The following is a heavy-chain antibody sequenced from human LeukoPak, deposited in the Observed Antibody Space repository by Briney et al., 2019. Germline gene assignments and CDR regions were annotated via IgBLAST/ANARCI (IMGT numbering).Heavy chain of an antibody. V-gene: IGHV3-23*01. D-gene: IGHD2-15*01. CDR1: GFTFSSYV. Sequence: PGGSLRLSCAASGFTFSSYVRSWVRQAPGKGLEWVAVIIGSGGSTYYADSVRGRFTISRDNSNNALYLQMNSLRAEETAVYYCARGLPSGYYFGMDVWGQGTTVTVSS. CDR3: ARGLPSGYYFGMDV. CDR2: IIGSGGST. J-gene: IGHJ6*02.